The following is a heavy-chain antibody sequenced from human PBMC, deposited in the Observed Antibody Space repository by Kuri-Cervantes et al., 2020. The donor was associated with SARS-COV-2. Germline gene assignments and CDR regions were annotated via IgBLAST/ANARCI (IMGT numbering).Heavy chain of an antibody. CDR1: GFTFSSYW. J-gene: IGHJ3*01. CDR3: AKSGRQYDV. CDR2: IKPDGSEK. Sequence: GGSLRLSCAASGFTFSSYWMSWVRQAPGKGLEWVANIKPDGSEKNYVDSVKGRFTISRDNAKNSLYLHTNSLRVEDTAVYYCAKSGRQYDVWGQGTMVTVSS. D-gene: IGHD3-10*01. V-gene: IGHV3-7*01.